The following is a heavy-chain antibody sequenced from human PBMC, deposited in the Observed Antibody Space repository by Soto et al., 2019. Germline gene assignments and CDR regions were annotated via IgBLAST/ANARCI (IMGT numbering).Heavy chain of an antibody. J-gene: IGHJ2*01. CDR2: ISAYNGNT. D-gene: IGHD4-4*01. V-gene: IGHV1-18*01. CDR3: ARGPGSRNRNSEERWYFDL. Sequence: ASVKVSCKASGYTFTSYGISWVRQAPGQGLEWMGWISAYNGNTNYAQKLQGRVTMTTDTSTSTAYMELRSLRSEDTAVYYCARGPGSRNRNSEERWYFDLWGRGTLVTVSS. CDR1: GYTFTSYG.